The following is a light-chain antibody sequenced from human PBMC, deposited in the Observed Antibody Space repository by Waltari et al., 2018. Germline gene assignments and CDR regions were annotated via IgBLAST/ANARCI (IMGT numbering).Light chain of an antibody. Sequence: EIVLTQSPGTLSLSPGERATLSCRASQSVRRALAWYQRNPGQAPRLLIYGASNRATGIPDRFSGSGSGTDFSLIISRLEPEDFAVYYCQHYVSLPVTFGQGTKVEIK. V-gene: IGKV3-20*01. CDR2: GAS. J-gene: IGKJ1*01. CDR3: QHYVSLPVT. CDR1: QSVRRA.